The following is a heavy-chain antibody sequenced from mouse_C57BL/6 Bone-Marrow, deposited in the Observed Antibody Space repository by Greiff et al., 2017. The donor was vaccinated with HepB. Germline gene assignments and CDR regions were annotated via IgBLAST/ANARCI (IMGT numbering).Heavy chain of an antibody. CDR3: ARLLSYAMDY. D-gene: IGHD1-1*02. CDR2: ISNGGGST. CDR1: GFTFSDYY. Sequence: EVHLVESGGGLVQPGGSLKPSCAASGFTFSDYYMYWVRQTPEKRLEWVAYISNGGGSTYYPDTVKGRFTISRDNAKNTLYLQMSRLKSEDTAMYYCARLLSYAMDYWGQGTSVTVSS. J-gene: IGHJ4*01. V-gene: IGHV5-12*01.